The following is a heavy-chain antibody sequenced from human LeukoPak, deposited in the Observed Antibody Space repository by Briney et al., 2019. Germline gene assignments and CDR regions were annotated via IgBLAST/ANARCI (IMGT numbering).Heavy chain of an antibody. V-gene: IGHV1-46*01. CDR2: INPGGDNT. Sequence: GASVKVSCKASGYTFTKSYIHWVRQAPGQRLEWMGLINPGGDNTDYAQNFQGRLTMTSDTSARTAYMELSSLRSDDTAVYYCARIRDGYNDAYDIWGQGTLVTVTS. J-gene: IGHJ3*02. CDR3: ARIRDGYNDAYDI. D-gene: IGHD5-24*01. CDR1: GYTFTKSY.